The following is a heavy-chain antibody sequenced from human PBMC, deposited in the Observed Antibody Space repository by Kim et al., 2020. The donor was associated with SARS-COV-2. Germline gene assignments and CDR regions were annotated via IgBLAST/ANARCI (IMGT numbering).Heavy chain of an antibody. D-gene: IGHD2-2*01. J-gene: IGHJ6*02. CDR3: AKVHCSSLSCSPAAYFNYYYGMAG. CDR1: GYTFTKFA. CDR2: INANTGNP. V-gene: IGHV7-4-1*02. Sequence: ASVKVSCKASGYTFTKFAINWVRQAPGHGLEWMGRINANTGNPTYAQGFTGRFVFSLDTSVCTAYLQISSLQAEGTAVYYCAKVHCSSLSCSPAAYFNYYYGMAGWGQGATVAVFS.